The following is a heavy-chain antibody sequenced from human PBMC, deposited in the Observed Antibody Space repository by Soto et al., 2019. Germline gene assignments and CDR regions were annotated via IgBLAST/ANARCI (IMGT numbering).Heavy chain of an antibody. J-gene: IGHJ4*02. CDR2: ISSSSSYT. CDR1: GFTFSDYY. CDR3: ARDGRNGYYYGGDDY. V-gene: IGHV3-11*05. D-gene: IGHD3-22*01. Sequence: GGSLRLSCAASGFTFSDYYMSWIRQAPGKGLEWVSYISSSSSYTNYADSVKGRFTISRDNAKNSLYLQMNSLRAEDTAVYYSARDGRNGYYYGGDDYWGQGTLVTVSS.